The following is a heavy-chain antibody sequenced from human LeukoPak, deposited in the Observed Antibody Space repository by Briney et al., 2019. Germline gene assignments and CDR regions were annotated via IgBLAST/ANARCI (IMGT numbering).Heavy chain of an antibody. J-gene: IGHJ6*03. V-gene: IGHV3-30*02. Sequence: GGSLRLSCAASGFTFSSYGMHWVRQAPGKGLEWVAFVRYDGSNKYYADSVKGRFTISRDNSKNTLYLQMNSLRAEDTAVYYCAKDLSDTIAVRYMDVWGKGTTVTISS. CDR2: VRYDGSNK. D-gene: IGHD6-6*01. CDR1: GFTFSSYG. CDR3: AKDLSDTIAVRYMDV.